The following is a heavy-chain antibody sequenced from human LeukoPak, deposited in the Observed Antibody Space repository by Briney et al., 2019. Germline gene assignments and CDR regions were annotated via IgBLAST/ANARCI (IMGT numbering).Heavy chain of an antibody. V-gene: IGHV3-74*01. D-gene: IGHD6-13*01. Sequence: GGSLRLSCAASGFTFSSYWMHWVREAPGKGLGWVSRIDSDGRSTSYAESVKGRFTISRDNAKNTLYLQMNSLRAEDTAVYYCARDSIAEAGDFDYWGQGTLVTVSS. J-gene: IGHJ4*02. CDR3: ARDSIAEAGDFDY. CDR2: IDSDGRST. CDR1: GFTFSSYW.